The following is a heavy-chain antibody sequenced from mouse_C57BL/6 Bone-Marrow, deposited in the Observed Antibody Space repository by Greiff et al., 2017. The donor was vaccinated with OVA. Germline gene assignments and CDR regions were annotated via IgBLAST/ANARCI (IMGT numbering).Heavy chain of an antibody. J-gene: IGHJ1*03. D-gene: IGHD2-5*01. CDR1: GYSITSGYY. CDR3: ARGSNCHWYFDV. Sequence: VQLQQSGPGLVKPSQSLSLTCSVTGYSITSGYYWNWIRQFPGNKLEWMGYISYDGSNNYNPSLKNRISITRDTSKNQFFLKLNSVTTEDTATYYCARGSNCHWYFDVWGTGTTVTVSS. V-gene: IGHV3-6*01. CDR2: ISYDGSN.